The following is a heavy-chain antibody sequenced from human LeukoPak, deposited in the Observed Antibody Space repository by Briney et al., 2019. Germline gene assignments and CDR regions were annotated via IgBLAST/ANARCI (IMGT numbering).Heavy chain of an antibody. CDR2: INDDGRTT. D-gene: IGHD1-26*01. CDR1: GFTFSYYW. Sequence: GGSLRLSCAASGFTFSYYWMHWVRQAPGEGLVWVSRINDDGRTTTYADSVKGRITISRDNAKNTLYLQMSSLRVEDTAVYYCARLVGDRTIYDYWGQGTLVTVSS. V-gene: IGHV3-74*03. J-gene: IGHJ4*02. CDR3: ARLVGDRTIYDY.